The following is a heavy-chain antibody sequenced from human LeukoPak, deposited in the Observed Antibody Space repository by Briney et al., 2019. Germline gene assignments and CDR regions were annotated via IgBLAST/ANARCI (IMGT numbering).Heavy chain of an antibody. J-gene: IGHJ4*02. CDR2: ISVGGGST. CDR1: GFTFSTYV. V-gene: IGHV3-23*01. CDR3: AKSVDN. Sequence: GGSLRLSCAASGFTFSTYVMNWFRQAPGKGLEWVSAISVGGGSTYYADSVKGRFTISRDNSKNTLNLQMNSLRAEDTAVYYCAKSVDNWGQGTLVTVSS.